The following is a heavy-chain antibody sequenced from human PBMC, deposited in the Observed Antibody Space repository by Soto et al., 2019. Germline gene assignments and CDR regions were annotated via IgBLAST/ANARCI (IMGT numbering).Heavy chain of an antibody. V-gene: IGHV1-69*06. CDR2: IVPTVDTS. Sequence: SVKVPCKTSGATFSSYAITWVRQAPGQGLEWMGGIVPTVDTSTYAQKFQGRVTITADKFTNTVYMELSSLRSDDTAVYYCVRVVAIPGYPDNWGQGTLVTVSS. CDR1: GATFSSYA. J-gene: IGHJ4*02. CDR3: VRVVAIPGYPDN. D-gene: IGHD5-12*01.